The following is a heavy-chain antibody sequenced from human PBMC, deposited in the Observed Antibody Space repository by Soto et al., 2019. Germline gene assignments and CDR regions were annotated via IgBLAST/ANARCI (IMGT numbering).Heavy chain of an antibody. Sequence: EVQLVESGGGLVKPGGSLRLSCAASGFTFSNAWMSWVRQAPGKGLEWVGRIKSKTDGGTTDYAAPVKGRFTISRDDSKNTLYLQMNSLKTEDTAVYYCTTDRGYCSSTSCYFHDYWGQGTLVTVSS. CDR2: IKSKTDGGTT. CDR1: GFTFSNAW. D-gene: IGHD2-2*01. V-gene: IGHV3-15*01. J-gene: IGHJ4*02. CDR3: TTDRGYCSSTSCYFHDY.